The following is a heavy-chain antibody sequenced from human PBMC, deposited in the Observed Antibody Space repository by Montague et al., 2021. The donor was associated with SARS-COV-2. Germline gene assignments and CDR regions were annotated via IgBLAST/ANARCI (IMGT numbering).Heavy chain of an antibody. CDR3: ARTVTAMVSDPIDY. Sequence: SLRLSCAASGFTFSSYAMHWVRQAPGKGLEWVAVISYDGGNKYYVDSVKGRFTISRDNSKNTLYLQMNSLRAEDTAVYYCARTVTAMVSDPIDYWGQGTLVTVSS. CDR2: ISYDGGNK. CDR1: GFTFSSYA. J-gene: IGHJ4*02. D-gene: IGHD5-18*01. V-gene: IGHV3-30*04.